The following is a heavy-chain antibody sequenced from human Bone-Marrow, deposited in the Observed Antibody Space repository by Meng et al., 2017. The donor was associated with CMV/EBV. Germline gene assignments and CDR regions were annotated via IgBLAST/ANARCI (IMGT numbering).Heavy chain of an antibody. V-gene: IGHV4-34*01. CDR2: INHSGST. Sequence: SETLSLTCAVYGGSFSGYYWSWIRQPPGKGLEWIGEINHSGSTNYNPSLKSRVTISVDTSKNQFSLKLSSVTAADTAVYYCATSASDAFDIWGQGTMVTVSS. CDR1: GGSFSGYY. J-gene: IGHJ3*02. CDR3: ATSASDAFDI.